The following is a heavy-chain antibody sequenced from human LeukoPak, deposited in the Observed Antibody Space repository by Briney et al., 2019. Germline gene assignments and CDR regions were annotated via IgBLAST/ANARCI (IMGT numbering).Heavy chain of an antibody. D-gene: IGHD3-10*01. Sequence: GASVKVSCKASGYTFTGYYIHWVRQTPGQGLEWMGRINPNSGGTNYAQNFQGRVTMTRDAAINTAYMGLSGLTSDDTAVYYCARGGSGSGYLYYFDYWGQGTLVSVPS. CDR3: ARGGSGSGYLYYFDY. CDR2: INPNSGGT. CDR1: GYTFTGYY. J-gene: IGHJ4*02. V-gene: IGHV1-2*06.